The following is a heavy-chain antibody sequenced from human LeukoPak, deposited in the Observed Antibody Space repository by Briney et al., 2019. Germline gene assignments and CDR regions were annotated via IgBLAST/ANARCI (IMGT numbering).Heavy chain of an antibody. CDR2: ISSSSSYI. V-gene: IGHV3-21*01. CDR3: ARDLVTMVRGLLY. Sequence: GGSLRLSCAASGFTFSSYSMNWVRQAPGMGLEWVSSISSSSSYIYYADSVKGRFTISRDNAKNSLYLQMNSLRAEDTAVYYCARDLVTMVRGLLYWGQGTLVTVSS. J-gene: IGHJ4*02. D-gene: IGHD3-10*01. CDR1: GFTFSSYS.